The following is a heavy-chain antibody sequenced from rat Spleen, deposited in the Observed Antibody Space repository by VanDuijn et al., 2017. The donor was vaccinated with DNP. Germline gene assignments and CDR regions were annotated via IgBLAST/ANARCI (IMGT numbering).Heavy chain of an antibody. Sequence: EVQLVESGGGLVQPGNSLKLSCAGSGFAFSDYAMAWVRQSPKKGLEWVTTVFYDGSSNYYRDSVKGRFTISRDDARSTLYLQMESLRSEDTATYYCAKDTHYAPFAYWGQGTLVTVSS. CDR2: VFYDGSSN. CDR1: GFAFSDYA. J-gene: IGHJ3*01. CDR3: AKDTHYAPFAY. V-gene: IGHV5-17*01. D-gene: IGHD1-11*01.